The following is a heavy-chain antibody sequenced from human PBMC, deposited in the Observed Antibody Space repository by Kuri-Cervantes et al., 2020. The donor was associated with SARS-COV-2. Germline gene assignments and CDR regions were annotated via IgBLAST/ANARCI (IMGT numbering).Heavy chain of an antibody. Sequence: ASVKVSCKASGYTFTGYYMHRVRQAPGQGLEWMGWINPNSGGTNYAQKFQGRVTMTRDTSISTAYMELSRLRSDDTAVYYCARDWAYVDPGYFDYWGQGTLVTVSS. J-gene: IGHJ4*02. V-gene: IGHV1-2*02. CDR3: ARDWAYVDPGYFDY. D-gene: IGHD3-10*01. CDR1: GYTFTGYY. CDR2: INPNSGGT.